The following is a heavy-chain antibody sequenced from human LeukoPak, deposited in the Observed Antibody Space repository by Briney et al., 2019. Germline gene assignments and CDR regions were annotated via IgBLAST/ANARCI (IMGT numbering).Heavy chain of an antibody. Sequence: SQTLSLTCAISGDSVSSNSAAWNWIRQSPSRGLEWLGRTYYRSKWYNDYAVSVKSRITINPDTSKNQFSLQLNSVTPEDTAVYYCARVSTVVTPGGFDYWGQGALVTVSS. J-gene: IGHJ4*02. V-gene: IGHV6-1*01. CDR3: ARVSTVVTPGGFDY. CDR2: TYYRSKWYN. D-gene: IGHD4-23*01. CDR1: GDSVSSNSAA.